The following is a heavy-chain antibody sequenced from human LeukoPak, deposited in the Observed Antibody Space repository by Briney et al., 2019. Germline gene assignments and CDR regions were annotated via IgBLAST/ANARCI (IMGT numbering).Heavy chain of an antibody. D-gene: IGHD3-10*01. CDR3: AKRGVLWFGELFYYGMDV. CDR1: GFTFSDYY. V-gene: IGHV3-11*01. Sequence: GVLRLSCAASGFTFSDYYMSWIRQAPGKGLEWVSYISSSGTTTYYADSVKGRFTISRDNAKNSLYLQMNSLRAEDTAVYYCAKRGVLWFGELFYYGMDVWGQGTTVTVSS. J-gene: IGHJ6*02. CDR2: ISSSGTTT.